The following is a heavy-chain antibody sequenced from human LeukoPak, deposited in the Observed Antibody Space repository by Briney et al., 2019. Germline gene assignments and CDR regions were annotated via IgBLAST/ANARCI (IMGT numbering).Heavy chain of an antibody. CDR2: INPKNGGT. V-gene: IGHV1-2*02. Sequence: ASVKVSCKASGYTFTDFHIHWVRQAPGQGLEWMGWINPKNGGTNYAQNFQGRVTMTRDTSISTTYMELSSLRSEDTAVYYCARDQDYYDSSGYSNYYYGMDVWGQGTTVTVSS. CDR3: ARDQDYYDSSGYSNYYYGMDV. J-gene: IGHJ6*02. CDR1: GYTFTDFH. D-gene: IGHD3-22*01.